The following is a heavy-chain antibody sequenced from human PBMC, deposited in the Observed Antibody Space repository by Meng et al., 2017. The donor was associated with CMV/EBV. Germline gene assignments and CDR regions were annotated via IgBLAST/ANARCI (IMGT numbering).Heavy chain of an antibody. CDR3: ARRRAAAIYNWFDP. Sequence: ASVKVSCKASGYTFTSYDINWLRQATGQGLEWMGWMNPNSGNTGYAQKFQGRVTMTRNTSISTSYMELSSLRSEDTAVYYCARRRAAAIYNWFDPWGQGTLVTVSS. D-gene: IGHD2-2*02. CDR1: GYTFTSYD. CDR2: MNPNSGNT. V-gene: IGHV1-8*01. J-gene: IGHJ5*02.